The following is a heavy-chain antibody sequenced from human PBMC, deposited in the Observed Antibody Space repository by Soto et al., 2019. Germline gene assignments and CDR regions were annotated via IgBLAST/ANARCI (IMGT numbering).Heavy chain of an antibody. CDR2: ISGSGGST. D-gene: IGHD1-26*01. CDR3: ARRGSGSYYDY. J-gene: IGHJ4*02. V-gene: IGHV3-23*01. CDR1: GFTFSSSA. Sequence: EVQLLESGGGLVQPGGSLRLSCVASGFTFSSSAMRWVRQAPVKGLEWVSGISGSGGSTYYADSVKGRFTISRDNSKNTLYLQMNSLRAEDTAVYYCARRGSGSYYDYWGQGTLVTVSS.